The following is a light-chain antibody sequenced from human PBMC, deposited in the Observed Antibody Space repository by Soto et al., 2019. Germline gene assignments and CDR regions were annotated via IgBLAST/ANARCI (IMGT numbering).Light chain of an antibody. Sequence: EMDMTQSPATLSVSPGEGATLSCRAAQNIGNSLGWYQQRPGQAPRLLIYGAFHRATGIQARFSGSGSGTEFTLTINSLQPEDYATYYCQYLGAFGQGTKLEIK. V-gene: IGKV3-15*01. CDR3: QYLGA. CDR2: GAF. CDR1: QNIGNS. J-gene: IGKJ2*01.